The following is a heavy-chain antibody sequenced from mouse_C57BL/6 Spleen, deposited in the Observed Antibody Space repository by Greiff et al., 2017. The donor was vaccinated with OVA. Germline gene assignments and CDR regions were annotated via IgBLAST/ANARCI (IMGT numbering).Heavy chain of an antibody. J-gene: IGHJ4*01. Sequence: VQLQQSGPELVKPGASVKLSCTASGFSFKSYYIHWVKQRPGQGLEWIGWLYPGSGYTKYDAKFTGKATLTAAPSSSTAYLQLSSLTSEDPAVYYCGRGRTVSRAMDYWGQGTSVTVSS. CDR1: GFSFKSYY. CDR2: LYPGSGYT. V-gene: IGHV1-66*01. CDR3: GRGRTVSRAMDY.